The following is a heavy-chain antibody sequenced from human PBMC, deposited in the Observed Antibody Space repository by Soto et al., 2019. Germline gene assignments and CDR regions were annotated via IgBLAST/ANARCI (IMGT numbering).Heavy chain of an antibody. CDR2: IIPILGIA. J-gene: IGHJ6*02. D-gene: IGHD2-2*01. CDR1: GGTFSSYT. V-gene: IGHV1-69*02. Sequence: ASVKVSCKASGGTFSSYTISWVRQAPGQGLEWMGRIIPILGIANYAQKFQGRVTITADKSTSTAYMELSSLRSEDTAVYYCARGEISPNFYCSSTSCPPPYGMDVWGQGTTVTVS. CDR3: ARGEISPNFYCSSTSCPPPYGMDV.